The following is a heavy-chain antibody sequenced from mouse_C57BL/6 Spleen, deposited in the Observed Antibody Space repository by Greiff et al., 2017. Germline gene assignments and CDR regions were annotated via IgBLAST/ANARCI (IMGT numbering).Heavy chain of an antibody. J-gene: IGHJ3*01. CDR1: GFNIKDDY. CDR3: TTGVIDSRAY. CDR2: IDPENGDT. D-gene: IGHD1-1*01. V-gene: IGHV14-4*01. Sequence: EVQLQQSGAELVRPGASVKLSCTASGFNIKDDYMNWVKQRPEQGLEWIGWIDPENGDTEYASKFQGKATITADTSSNTAYMQLSSLTSEDTAVYYCTTGVIDSRAYWGQGTLVTVSA.